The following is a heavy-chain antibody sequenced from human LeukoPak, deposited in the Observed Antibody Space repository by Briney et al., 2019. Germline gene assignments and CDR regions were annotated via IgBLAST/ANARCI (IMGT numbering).Heavy chain of an antibody. CDR2: IHSDGSST. CDR3: AKPFHYYDSSGYYYAGFDY. J-gene: IGHJ4*02. D-gene: IGHD3-22*01. Sequence: GGSLRLSCVASGFTFSSYWMHWVRQAPGKGLVWVSRIHSDGSSTNYADSVKGRFTISRDNSKNTLYLQMNSLRAEDTAVYYCAKPFHYYDSSGYYYAGFDYWGQGTLVTVSS. CDR1: GFTFSSYW. V-gene: IGHV3-74*01.